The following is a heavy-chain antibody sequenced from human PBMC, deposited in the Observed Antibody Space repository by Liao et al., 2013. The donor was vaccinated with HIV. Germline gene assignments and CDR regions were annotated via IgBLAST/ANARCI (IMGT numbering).Heavy chain of an antibody. V-gene: IGHV4-34*01. CDR2: INHSGGT. Sequence: QVQLQQWGAGLLKPSETLSLTCAVYGTPFNKYFWTWIRQAPGKGPEWIGEINHSGGTNYNPSLKSRVTMSVDTSKNHFSLKLSSVTAADTAVYFCARGIVWFGEPTFDSWGQGILVTVSS. D-gene: IGHD3-10*01. CDR3: ARGIVWFGEPTFDS. J-gene: IGHJ4*02. CDR1: GTPFNKYF.